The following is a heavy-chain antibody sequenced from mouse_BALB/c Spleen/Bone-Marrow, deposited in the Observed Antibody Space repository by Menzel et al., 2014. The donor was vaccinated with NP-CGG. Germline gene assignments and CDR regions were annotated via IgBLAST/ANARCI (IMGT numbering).Heavy chain of an antibody. J-gene: IGHJ2*01. CDR1: GFTFTAYY. V-gene: IGHV7-3*02. Sequence: EGQLVESGGGLVQPGSSLRLSCAPSGFTFTAYYMNWVRQPPARALEWLSFLSNKANGYTTEYSASVKVRLTVSRGTSKNILYLQMNALREEDSGAYYCAIEQERGWFDDLVQGTTLTVSS. CDR3: AIEQERGWFDD. D-gene: IGHD1-1*02. CDR2: LSNKANGYTT.